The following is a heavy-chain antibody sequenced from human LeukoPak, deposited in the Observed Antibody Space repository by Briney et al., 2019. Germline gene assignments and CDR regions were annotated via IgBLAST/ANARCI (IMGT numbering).Heavy chain of an antibody. J-gene: IGHJ6*02. D-gene: IGHD4-4*01. Sequence: PGRSLRLSCAASGFTFSSYAMHWVRQAPGKGLEWVAVISYDGSNKYHADSVKGRFTISRDNSKSTLYLQMNSLRAEDTAAYYCASGATVTDVWGQGTTVTVSS. CDR2: ISYDGSNK. CDR3: ASGATVTDV. V-gene: IGHV3-30-3*01. CDR1: GFTFSSYA.